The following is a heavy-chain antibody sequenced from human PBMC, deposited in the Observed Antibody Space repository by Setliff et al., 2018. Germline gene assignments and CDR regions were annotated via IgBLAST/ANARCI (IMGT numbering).Heavy chain of an antibody. V-gene: IGHV1-2*06. CDR1: GHTFTDYY. J-gene: IGHJ5*02. CDR3: ARSVHGDYVRLRQNNWLDP. CDR2: INPISGAT. Sequence: ASVKVSCKASGHTFTDYYIYWVRQAPGRGLQWMGRINPISGATDYAQKFQGRVTMTRDTSITTAYMELSSLRSDDTAMYYCARSVHGDYVRLRQNNWLDPWGQGTLVTVS. D-gene: IGHD4-17*01.